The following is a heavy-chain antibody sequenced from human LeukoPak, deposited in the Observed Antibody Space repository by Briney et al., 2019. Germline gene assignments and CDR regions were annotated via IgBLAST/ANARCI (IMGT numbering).Heavy chain of an antibody. V-gene: IGHV1-69*13. CDR1: GGTFSSYA. J-gene: IGHJ4*02. D-gene: IGHD2-2*01. CDR2: IIPVFGTT. Sequence: SVKVSCKASGGTFSSYAVSWVRQAPGQGLEWMGGIIPVFGTTKYAQRFQGRVTITADESTSTAYMELSSLRSEDTAVYYCATDRESGGYQLLWYWGQGTLVIVSS. CDR3: ATDRESGGYQLLWY.